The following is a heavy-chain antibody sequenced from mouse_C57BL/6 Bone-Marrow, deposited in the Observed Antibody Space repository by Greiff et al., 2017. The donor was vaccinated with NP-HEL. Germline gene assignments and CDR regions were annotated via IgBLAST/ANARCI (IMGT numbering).Heavy chain of an antibody. CDR2: IHPNSGST. V-gene: IGHV1-64*01. Sequence: QVQLQQPGAELVKPGASVKLSCKASGYTFTSYWMHWVKQRPGQGLEWIGMIHPNSGSTNYNEKFKSKATLTVDKSSSTAYMQLSSLTSEDSAVYYCARCRDYWYFDVWGTGTTVTVSS. CDR3: ARCRDYWYFDV. CDR1: GYTFTSYW. J-gene: IGHJ1*03.